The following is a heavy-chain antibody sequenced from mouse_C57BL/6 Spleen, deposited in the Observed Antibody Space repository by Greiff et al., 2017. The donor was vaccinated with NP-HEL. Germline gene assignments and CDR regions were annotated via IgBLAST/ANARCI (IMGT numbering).Heavy chain of an antibody. CDR1: GYTFTDYN. J-gene: IGHJ4*01. Sequence: EVQLQQSGPELVKPGASVKIPCKASGYTFTDYNMDWVKQSHGKSLEWIGDINPNNGGTIYNQKFKGKATLTVDKSSSTAYMELRSLTSEDTAVYYCARLLYPYAMDYWGQGTSVTVSS. V-gene: IGHV1-18*01. CDR2: INPNNGGT. CDR3: ARLLYPYAMDY. D-gene: IGHD2-12*01.